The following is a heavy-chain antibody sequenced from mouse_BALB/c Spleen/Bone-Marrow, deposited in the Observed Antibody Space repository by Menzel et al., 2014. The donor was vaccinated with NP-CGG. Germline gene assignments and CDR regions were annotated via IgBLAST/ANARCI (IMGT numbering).Heavy chain of an antibody. D-gene: IGHD1-2*01. J-gene: IGHJ2*01. V-gene: IGHV1-7*01. Sequence: QVQLQQSGAELAKPGASVKMSCKASGYTFTSYWMHWVKQRPGQGLEWIGYINPNTGYTEYNQKFKDKATLSADKSSSTDYMQLSSLTSEDSAVYYCARAPLLRLRNYFDYWGQGTTLTVSS. CDR1: GYTFTSYW. CDR2: INPNTGYT. CDR3: ARAPLLRLRNYFDY.